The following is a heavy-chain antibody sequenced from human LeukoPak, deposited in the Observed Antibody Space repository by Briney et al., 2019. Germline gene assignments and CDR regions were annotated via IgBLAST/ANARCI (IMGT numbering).Heavy chain of an antibody. CDR1: GYTFTSYG. CDR3: ARFYCGGDCYTYYYYYYMDV. CDR2: ISAYNGNT. Sequence: ASVKVSCKASGYTFTSYGISWVRQAPGQGLEWMGWISAYNGNTNYAQKLQGRVTMTTDTSTSTAYMGLRSLRSDDTAVYYCARFYCGGDCYTYYYYYYMDVWGKGTTVTVSS. J-gene: IGHJ6*03. D-gene: IGHD2-21*02. V-gene: IGHV1-18*01.